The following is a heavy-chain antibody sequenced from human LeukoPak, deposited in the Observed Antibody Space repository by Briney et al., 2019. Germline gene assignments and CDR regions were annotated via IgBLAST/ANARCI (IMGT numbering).Heavy chain of an antibody. J-gene: IGHJ4*02. CDR1: GGSISSYY. D-gene: IGHD3-22*01. Sequence: SETLSLTCTVSGGSISSYYWSWIRQPAGKGLEWIGRIYTSGSTNYNPSLKSRVAMSVDTSKNQFSLKLSSVTAADTAVYYCARDGHDYYDSSGYYGDWGQGTLVTVSS. CDR3: ARDGHDYYDSSGYYGD. CDR2: IYTSGST. V-gene: IGHV4-4*07.